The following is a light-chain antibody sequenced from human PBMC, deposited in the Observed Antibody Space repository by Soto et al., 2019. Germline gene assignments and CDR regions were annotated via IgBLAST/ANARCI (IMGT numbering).Light chain of an antibody. J-gene: IGLJ3*02. Sequence: QSALTQPPSASGSPGQSVTISCTGSNVGEYDYVSWYQQHPGKAPKLMIHEVTKRPSGVPDRFSGSKSGSTASLTVSGLQAEDEADYYCSSFAGSNIWVFGGGTKLTVL. CDR3: SSFAGSNIWV. CDR2: EVT. CDR1: NVGEYDY. V-gene: IGLV2-8*01.